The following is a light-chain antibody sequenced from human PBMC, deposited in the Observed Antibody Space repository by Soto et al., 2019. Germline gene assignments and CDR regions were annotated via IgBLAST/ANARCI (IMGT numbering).Light chain of an antibody. CDR2: AAS. J-gene: IGKJ1*01. Sequence: AIRMTQSPSSLSASTGDRVTITCRASQGISSYLAWYQQKPGKAPKLLIYAASILQSGVPSRFSGSGSGTDFTLTISCLQSEDFATYYCQQYYSYPRTFGQGTKVDI. V-gene: IGKV1-8*01. CDR1: QGISSY. CDR3: QQYYSYPRT.